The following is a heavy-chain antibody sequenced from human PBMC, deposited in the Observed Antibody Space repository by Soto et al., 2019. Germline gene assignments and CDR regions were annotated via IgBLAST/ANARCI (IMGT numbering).Heavy chain of an antibody. V-gene: IGHV3-73*01. CDR2: IRSKTNSYAT. D-gene: IGHD3-22*01. CDR3: TRDPRNYYDSIGSANWFDP. J-gene: IGHJ5*02. Sequence: GSLKLSCEISGVTFSCSAMHWVRQASGKGLEWVGRIRSKTNSYATAYAASLKGRFTISRDDSKDTAYLQMNSLKTEDTAVYYCTRDPRNYYDSIGSANWFDPWGQGTLVTVSS. CDR1: GVTFSCSA.